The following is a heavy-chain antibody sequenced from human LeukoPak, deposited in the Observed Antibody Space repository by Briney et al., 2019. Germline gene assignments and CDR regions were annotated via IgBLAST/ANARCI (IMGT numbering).Heavy chain of an antibody. V-gene: IGHV4-38-2*02. D-gene: IGHD1-26*01. CDR1: GYSISSVHY. CDR2: IYRSGST. J-gene: IGHJ4*02. CDR3: ERDSNGGGAADY. Sequence: PSETLSLTCSVSGYSISSVHYWGWIRQPPGKGLDWIGSIYRSGSTYYNPSLKSRVTISVDTSKNQFSLKLSSVTAADTAVYYCERDSNGGGAADYWGQGTLVTVSS.